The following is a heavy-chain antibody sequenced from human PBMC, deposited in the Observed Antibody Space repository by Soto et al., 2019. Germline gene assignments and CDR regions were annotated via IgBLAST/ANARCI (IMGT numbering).Heavy chain of an antibody. J-gene: IGHJ4*02. CDR1: GGSMTTNSYY. Sequence: SETLSLTCTVSGGSMTTNSYYWTWVRQPPGEGLEWIGSIYNIGTSYSKPSLKSRFTICVHAPKNQVSLKLKSGTAAGTAVYYCAAPLDDDGVNSFVWGRGILVTVCS. V-gene: IGHV4-39*01. CDR2: IYNIGTS. D-gene: IGHD4-17*01. CDR3: AAPLDDDGVNSFV.